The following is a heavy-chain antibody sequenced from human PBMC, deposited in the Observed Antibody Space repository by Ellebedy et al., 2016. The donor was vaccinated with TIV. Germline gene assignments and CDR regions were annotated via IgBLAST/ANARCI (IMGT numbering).Heavy chain of an antibody. CDR3: AKDSGKSGWYSDY. CDR1: GFTFGSFA. V-gene: IGHV3-23*01. J-gene: IGHJ4*02. Sequence: PGGSLRLSCAASGFTFGSFAMRWFRQAPGKGLEWVSAITGSGDRTFYADSVKGRFTISRDRSKNTLYLQMNTLRAEDTAIYYCAKDSGKSGWYSDYWGQGTQVTVSS. CDR2: ITGSGDRT. D-gene: IGHD3-10*01.